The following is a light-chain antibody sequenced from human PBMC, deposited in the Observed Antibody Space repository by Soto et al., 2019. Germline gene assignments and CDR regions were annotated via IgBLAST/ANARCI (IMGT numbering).Light chain of an antibody. CDR2: DVS. CDR3: SSYTTSNTRQIV. CDR1: SSDVGGYNY. Sequence: QSVLTQPASVSGSPGQSISISCTGTSSDVGGYNYVSWYQQHPGKAPKFMIYDVSNRPSGVSNRFSRSKSGNTASLTISGLQAEDEADYYCSSYTTSNTRQIVFGTGTKVTVL. J-gene: IGLJ1*01. V-gene: IGLV2-14*01.